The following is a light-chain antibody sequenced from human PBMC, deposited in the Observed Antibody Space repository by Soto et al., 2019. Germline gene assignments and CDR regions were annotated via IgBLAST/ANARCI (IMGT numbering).Light chain of an antibody. CDR1: QSVISY. J-gene: IGKJ4*01. CDR2: DAS. CDR3: QQRTNWPLGA. Sequence: EIVLTQSPATLSLSPGERATLSCRASQSVISYLAWYQHKPGQAPRLLIYDASNRATGIPARFSGSGSGTDFTLTINSLEPEDFAIYYCQQRTNWPLGAFGGGTKVEIK. V-gene: IGKV3-11*01.